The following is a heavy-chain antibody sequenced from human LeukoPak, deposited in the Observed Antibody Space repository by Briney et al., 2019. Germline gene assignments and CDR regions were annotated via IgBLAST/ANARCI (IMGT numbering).Heavy chain of an antibody. Sequence: PGRSLRLSCEASGFIVTSYYMTWVRQAPGKGLEWVSVIYSGGTTYYADSVKGRVAISRDNSKNTVFLQMNSVRAEDTAVYYCARSYSNHLFGMDVWGQGTTVTVSS. CDR2: IYSGGTT. CDR3: ARSYSNHLFGMDV. J-gene: IGHJ6*02. D-gene: IGHD4-11*01. CDR1: GFIVTSYY. V-gene: IGHV3-66*01.